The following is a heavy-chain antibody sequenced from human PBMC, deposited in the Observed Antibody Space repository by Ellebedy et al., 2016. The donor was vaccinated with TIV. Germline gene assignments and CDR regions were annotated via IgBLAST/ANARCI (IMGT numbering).Heavy chain of an antibody. V-gene: IGHV3-53*01. CDR1: GFTVTTNY. D-gene: IGHD4/OR15-4a*01. CDR3: ANGAYDI. J-gene: IGHJ4*02. Sequence: GESLKISCAASGFTVTTNYMNWVRQAPGKGLEWVSVIFSAADGGETHYADSVKGRFTISRDSSKNTLYLQMNSLRAEDTAVYYCANGAYDIWGQGTLVTVSS. CDR2: IFSAADGGET.